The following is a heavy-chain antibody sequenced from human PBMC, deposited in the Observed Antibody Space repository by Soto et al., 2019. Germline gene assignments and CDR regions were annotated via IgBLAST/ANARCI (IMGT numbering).Heavy chain of an antibody. Sequence: GGSLRLSCSASGFTFSSYAMHWVRQAPGKGLEYVSAISSNGGSTYYADSVKGRFTISRDNSKNTLYLQMSSLRAEDTAVNYCVKGRGYCSSTSCPPFDYCGQGTLVTVSS. J-gene: IGHJ4*02. CDR3: VKGRGYCSSTSCPPFDY. CDR2: ISSNGGST. CDR1: GFTFSSYA. D-gene: IGHD2-2*01. V-gene: IGHV3-64D*06.